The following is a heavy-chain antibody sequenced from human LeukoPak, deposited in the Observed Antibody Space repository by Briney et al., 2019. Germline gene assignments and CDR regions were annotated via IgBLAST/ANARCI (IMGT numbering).Heavy chain of an antibody. D-gene: IGHD4-17*01. J-gene: IGHJ6*02. Sequence: GGSLRLSCAASGFTFSSYGMHWVRQAPGKGLEWVTVVSYDGSKELYADSVKGRFTISRDNSKNTLYLQVNNLRTEDTAVYYCAKGYGDWGYYYYGMDVWGQGTTVTVSS. CDR2: VSYDGSKE. CDR1: GFTFSSYG. V-gene: IGHV3-30*18. CDR3: AKGYGDWGYYYYGMDV.